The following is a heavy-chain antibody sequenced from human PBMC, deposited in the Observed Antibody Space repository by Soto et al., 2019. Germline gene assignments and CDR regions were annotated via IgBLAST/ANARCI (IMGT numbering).Heavy chain of an antibody. CDR1: GFTFSSYS. V-gene: IGHV3-21*01. CDR3: ASGLPWGCSSTSCYRLYYYYGMDV. J-gene: IGHJ6*02. CDR2: ISSSSSYI. Sequence: PGGSLRLSCAASGFTFSSYSMNWVRQAPGKGLEWVSSISSSSSYIYYADSVKGRFTISRDNAKNSLYLQMNSLRAEDTAVYYCASGLPWGCSSTSCYRLYYYYGMDVWGQGTTVTVSS. D-gene: IGHD2-2*01.